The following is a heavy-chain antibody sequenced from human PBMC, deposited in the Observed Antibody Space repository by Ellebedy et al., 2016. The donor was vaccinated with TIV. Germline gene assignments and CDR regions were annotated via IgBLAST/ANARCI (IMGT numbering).Heavy chain of an antibody. J-gene: IGHJ6*02. V-gene: IGHV6-1*01. D-gene: IGHD5-12*01. CDR3: ARDGVDIAPYYYGMDV. CDR1: GDSVSSNTAT. Sequence: SQTLSLTCAISGDSVSSNTATWNWIRQSPSRGLEWLGRTYYRSRWNTDYAISVNSRITITADTSKNHISLQLDSVTAADTAVYYCARDGVDIAPYYYGMDVWGQGTTVTVSS. CDR2: TYYRSRWNT.